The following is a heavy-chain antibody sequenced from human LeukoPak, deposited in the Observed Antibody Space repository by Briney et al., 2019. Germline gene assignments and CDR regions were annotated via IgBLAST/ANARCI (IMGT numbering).Heavy chain of an antibody. J-gene: IGHJ4*02. D-gene: IGHD2-2*01. CDR2: IYYSGST. CDR3: ARDFIGYCSSTSCSEFDY. Sequence: SETLSLTCTVSGGSISTNSYYWGWIRQPPGKGLKWIESIYYSGSTYYNPSLRSRVTISVNTSKNQFSLKLSSVTATDTAVYYCARDFIGYCSSTSCSEFDYWGQGTLVTVSS. V-gene: IGHV4-39*02. CDR1: GGSISTNSYY.